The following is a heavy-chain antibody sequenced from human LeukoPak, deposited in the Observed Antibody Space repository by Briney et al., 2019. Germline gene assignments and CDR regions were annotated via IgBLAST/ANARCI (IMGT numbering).Heavy chain of an antibody. D-gene: IGHD2-2*02. Sequence: AGGSLRLSCAASGFTVSSNYMSWVRQAPGKGLEWVSIIYSGGNTYYADSVKGRFTISRDISKNTLYLQMNSLRAEDTAVYYCARSLQAVYCSSTSCYKPYYYGMDVWGQGTTVTVSS. CDR3: ARSLQAVYCSSTSCYKPYYYGMDV. CDR2: IYSGGNT. V-gene: IGHV3-66*01. CDR1: GFTVSSNY. J-gene: IGHJ6*02.